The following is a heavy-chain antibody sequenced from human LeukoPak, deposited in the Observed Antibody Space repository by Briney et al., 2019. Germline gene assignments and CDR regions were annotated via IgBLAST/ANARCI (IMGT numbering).Heavy chain of an antibody. CDR3: ARGDYYDSSGYYFDY. Sequence: GGSLRLSCAASGFTFSSYGMHWVRQAPGKGLEWVAVIWYDGSNKYYADSVKGRFTISRDNSKNTLYLQMNSLRAEDTAVYYCARGDYYDSSGYYFDYWGQGTLVTVSS. CDR2: IWYDGSNK. CDR1: GFTFSSYG. J-gene: IGHJ4*02. D-gene: IGHD3-22*01. V-gene: IGHV3-33*01.